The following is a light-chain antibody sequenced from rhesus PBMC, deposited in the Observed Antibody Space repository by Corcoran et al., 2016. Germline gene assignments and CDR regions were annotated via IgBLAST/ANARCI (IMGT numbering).Light chain of an antibody. Sequence: DIQMTQSPSSLSASVGDKVTITCHASQDISSWLAWYQQKPGKAPKPLIYYESTLQSGVPSRVSGRGSGTDYTLTISSLQPEDFATYYCQQYDDLPLTFGGGTKVEIK. J-gene: IGKJ4*01. CDR3: QQYDDLPLT. CDR2: YES. V-gene: IGKV1-19*01. CDR1: QDISSW.